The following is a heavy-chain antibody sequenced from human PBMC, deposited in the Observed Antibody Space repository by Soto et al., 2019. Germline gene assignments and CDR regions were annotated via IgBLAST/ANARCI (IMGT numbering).Heavy chain of an antibody. V-gene: IGHV1-69*06. CDR2: IIPIFGTA. CDR3: ARDPYYYDSSGYYGLYYGMDV. J-gene: IGHJ6*02. Sequence: QVQLVQSGAEVKKPGSSVKVSCKASGGTFSSYAISWVRQAPGQGLEGMGGIIPIFGTANYAQKFQGRVTITADKSTSTAYMELSSLRSEDTAVYYCARDPYYYDSSGYYGLYYGMDVWGQGTTVTVSS. CDR1: GGTFSSYA. D-gene: IGHD3-22*01.